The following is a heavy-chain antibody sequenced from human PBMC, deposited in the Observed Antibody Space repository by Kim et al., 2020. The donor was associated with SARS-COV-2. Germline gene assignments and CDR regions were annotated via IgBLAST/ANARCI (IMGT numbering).Heavy chain of an antibody. CDR2: INPNSGGT. CDR3: AREGYYYDSSGYWRYWYFD. Sequence: ASVKVSCKASGYTFTGYYMHWVRQAPGQGLEWMGWINPNSGGTNYAQQFQDRVTMNRDTSISTAYMELSRLSSDDTAVYYCAREGYYYDSSGYWRYWYFD. V-gene: IGHV1-2*02. D-gene: IGHD3-22*01. CDR1: GYTFTGYY. J-gene: IGHJ2*01.